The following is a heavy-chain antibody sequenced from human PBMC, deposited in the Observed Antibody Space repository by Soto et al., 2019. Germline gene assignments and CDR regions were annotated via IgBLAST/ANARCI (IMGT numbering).Heavy chain of an antibody. CDR1: GGTFSSYA. Sequence: SVKVSCKASGGTFSSYAISWVRQAPGQGLEWMGGIIPIFGTANYAQKFQGRVTITADESTSTAYMELSSLRSEDTAVYYCAREWRSGGYSGYDWFDGMDVWGQGTTVTVSS. D-gene: IGHD5-12*01. V-gene: IGHV1-69*13. J-gene: IGHJ6*02. CDR2: IIPIFGTA. CDR3: AREWRSGGYSGYDWFDGMDV.